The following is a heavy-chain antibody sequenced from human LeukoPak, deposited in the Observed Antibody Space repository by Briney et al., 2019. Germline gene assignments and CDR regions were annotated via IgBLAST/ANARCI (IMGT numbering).Heavy chain of an antibody. CDR1: GGSFSGYY. D-gene: IGHD3-3*01. J-gene: IGHJ4*02. CDR3: ARHGGDY. CDR2: INHSGST. V-gene: IGHV4-34*01. Sequence: SETLSLTCAVYGGSFSGYYWSWIRQPPGKGLEWIGEINHSGSTNYNPSLKSRVTISVDTSKNQFSLKLSSVTAADTAVYYCARHGGDYWGQGTLVTVSS.